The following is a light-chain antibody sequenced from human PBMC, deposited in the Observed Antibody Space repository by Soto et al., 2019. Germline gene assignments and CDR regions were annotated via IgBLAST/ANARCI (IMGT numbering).Light chain of an antibody. Sequence: QSVLTQPRSVSGSPGQSVTISCTGTSSDVGVYNYVSWYQQYQGKAPKLMIYDVSKRPSGVPDRFSGSRSGNTASLTISCLQAEDEADYYCCSYAGRYTYVFGGATKVTVL. J-gene: IGLJ1*01. CDR2: DVS. CDR3: CSYAGRYTYV. CDR1: SSDVGVYNY. V-gene: IGLV2-11*01.